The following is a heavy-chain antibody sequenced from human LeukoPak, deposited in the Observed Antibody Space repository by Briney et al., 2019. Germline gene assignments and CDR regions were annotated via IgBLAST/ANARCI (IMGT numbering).Heavy chain of an antibody. CDR3: ARDSGNGAFDI. D-gene: IGHD3-10*01. CDR2: ISSSSSYI. Sequence: TGGSLRLSCAASGFTFSSYSMNWVRQAPGKGLEWVSSISSSSSYIYYADSVKGRFTISRDNAKNSLYLQMNSLRAEDTAVYYCARDSGNGAFDIWGQGTMVTVSS. J-gene: IGHJ3*02. CDR1: GFTFSSYS. V-gene: IGHV3-21*01.